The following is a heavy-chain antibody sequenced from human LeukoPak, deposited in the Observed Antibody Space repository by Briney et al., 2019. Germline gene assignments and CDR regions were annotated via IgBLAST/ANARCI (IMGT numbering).Heavy chain of an antibody. CDR3: ARDDPGYYDSMDV. V-gene: IGHV3-30-3*01. D-gene: IGHD3-22*01. Sequence: GGSLRLSCAASGFTFSSYAMHWVRQAPGKGLEWVAVISYDGSNKYYADSVKGRFTISRDNSKNTLYLQMNSLRAEDTAVYYCARDDPGYYDSMDVWGQGTTVTVSS. CDR2: ISYDGSNK. CDR1: GFTFSSYA. J-gene: IGHJ6*02.